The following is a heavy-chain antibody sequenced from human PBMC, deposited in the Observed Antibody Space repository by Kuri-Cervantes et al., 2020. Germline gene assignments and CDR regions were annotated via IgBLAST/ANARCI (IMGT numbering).Heavy chain of an antibody. CDR2: ISTSSSYK. D-gene: IGHD3-22*01. V-gene: IGHV3-21*01. CDR3: ARGYPYDTSGN. CDR1: GFTFSIYS. Sequence: GESLKISCAASGFTFSIYSMNWVRQAPGKGLEWVSSISTSSSYKYYAESVRGRFTISRDNAKNSLYLQMNSLRVEDTAVYYCARGYPYDTSGNWGQGTLVTVSS. J-gene: IGHJ4*02.